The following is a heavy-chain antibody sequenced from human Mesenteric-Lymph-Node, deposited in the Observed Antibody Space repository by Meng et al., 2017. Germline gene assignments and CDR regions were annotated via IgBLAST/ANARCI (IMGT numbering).Heavy chain of an antibody. J-gene: IGHJ4*02. D-gene: IGHD2-21*01. CDR2: INHSGST. CDR3: ASFVHIPRRNYFDY. CDR1: GGSFSGYY. V-gene: IGHV4-34*01. Sequence: VNLRPGGSDVLKPSRTLSPTGVVYGGSFSGYYWNWIRQPPGKGLEWIGEINHSGSTKYNPSLKSRVTISLDTSKSRISLKLRSVTAADTAVYYCASFVHIPRRNYFDYWGQGTLVTVSS.